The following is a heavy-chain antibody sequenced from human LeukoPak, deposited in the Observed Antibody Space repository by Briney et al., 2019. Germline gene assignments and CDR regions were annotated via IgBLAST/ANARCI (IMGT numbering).Heavy chain of an antibody. V-gene: IGHV4-39*02. CDR1: GGSVSSTTSY. CDR3: ARDEHQHYHESSGRFDY. Sequence: SETLSLTCAVSGGSVSSTTSYWGWIRQPPGKGLEWIGSISYTGSTYYNPSLRGRVTISVDTSTNPLSLNLRSVTAADTAVYYCARDEHQHYHESSGRFDYWGQGTLVTVSS. CDR2: ISYTGST. J-gene: IGHJ4*02. D-gene: IGHD3-22*01.